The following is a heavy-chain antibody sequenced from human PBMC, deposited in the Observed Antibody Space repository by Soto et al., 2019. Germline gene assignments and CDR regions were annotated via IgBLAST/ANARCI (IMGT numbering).Heavy chain of an antibody. CDR2: ISYDGSNK. CDR1: GFTFSSYA. V-gene: IGHV3-30-3*01. CDR3: ASVAGATLAEY. Sequence: GGSLRLSCAASGFTFSSYAMHWVRQAPGKGLEWVAVISYDGSNKYYADSVKGRFTISRDNSKNTLYLQMNSLRAEDTAVYYCASVAGATLAEYWGQGTLVSVSS. D-gene: IGHD1-26*01. J-gene: IGHJ4*02.